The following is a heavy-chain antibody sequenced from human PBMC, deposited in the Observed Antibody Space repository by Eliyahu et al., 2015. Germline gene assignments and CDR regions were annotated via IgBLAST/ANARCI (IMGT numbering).Heavy chain of an antibody. J-gene: IGHJ4*02. V-gene: IGHV2-70*17. Sequence: QVTLRESGPALVKPTQTLTLTCXFSGFSLXTSGMXVSWIRQPPGKALEWLARIDWDDDKFYSTSLKTRLTISKDTSKNQVVLTMTNMDPVDTATYYCARMEGVVTSIGTSFDYWGQGTLVTVSS. CDR1: GFSLXTSGMX. CDR2: IDWDDDK. D-gene: IGHD2-21*02. CDR3: ARMEGVVTSIGTSFDY.